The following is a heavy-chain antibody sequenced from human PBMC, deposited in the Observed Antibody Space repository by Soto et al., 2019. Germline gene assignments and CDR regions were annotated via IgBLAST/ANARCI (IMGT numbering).Heavy chain of an antibody. J-gene: IGHJ6*02. CDR3: ATMPTTLGSYSYGMDA. V-gene: IGHV1-24*01. CDR1: GDTLSRLS. CDR2: FDPEDGET. D-gene: IGHD3-10*01. Sequence: ASVKVSCKVSGDTLSRLSMRWVRQAPGKGLEWMGGFDPEDGETIYAQKFQGRVTMTEDTSTDTAYMELSSLRSEDTAVYYCATMPTTLGSYSYGMDAWGQGTMVTVSS.